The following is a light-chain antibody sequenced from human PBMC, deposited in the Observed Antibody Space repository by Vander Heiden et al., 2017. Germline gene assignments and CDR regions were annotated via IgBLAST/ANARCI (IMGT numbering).Light chain of an antibody. Sequence: QSALTQPRSVSGSPRLSVTISCTGTSSDVGGYNYVTWDQQHPGKAHNLMIYDVSKRPAGVPGRFSGSKAGTTASLTISGLQEEEDADYYCCTYAGSDSLGFGGGTKLTVL. CDR3: CTYAGSDSLG. CDR1: SSDVGGYNY. V-gene: IGLV2-11*01. CDR2: DVS. J-gene: IGLJ2*01.